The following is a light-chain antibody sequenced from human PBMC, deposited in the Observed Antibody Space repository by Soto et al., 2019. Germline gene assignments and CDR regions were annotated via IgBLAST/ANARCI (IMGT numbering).Light chain of an antibody. J-gene: IGLJ3*02. Sequence: QTVVTQPPSVSGAPGQRVTISCTGSSSNIGAGYDVHWYQQLPGTAPKLLIYGNSKRPSGVPDRFSGSKSGTAASLAITGLRAEDEADYYFQSYDSSLSGWVFGGGTKLTVL. CDR1: SSNIGAGYD. CDR3: QSYDSSLSGWV. V-gene: IGLV1-40*01. CDR2: GNS.